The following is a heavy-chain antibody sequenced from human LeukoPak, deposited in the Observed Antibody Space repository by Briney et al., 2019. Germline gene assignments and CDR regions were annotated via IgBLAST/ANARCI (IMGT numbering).Heavy chain of an antibody. Sequence: GGSLRVSCAASGFTFSSYAMSWVRQAPGKGLEWVSFISGSGGSTYYVDSVKGRFTISRDNSKNTLYLQMNSLRAEDTAVYYCAKDKLISSWSHWCFDLWGRGTLVTVSS. CDR3: AKDKLISSWSHWCFDL. J-gene: IGHJ2*01. CDR1: GFTFSSYA. V-gene: IGHV3-23*01. D-gene: IGHD6-13*01. CDR2: ISGSGGST.